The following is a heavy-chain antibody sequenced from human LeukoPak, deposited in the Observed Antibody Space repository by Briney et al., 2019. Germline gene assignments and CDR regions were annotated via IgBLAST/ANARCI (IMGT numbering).Heavy chain of an antibody. V-gene: IGHV3-53*01. Sequence: GGSLRLSCAASGLSVTNTYMTWVRQAPGKGLEWVSVIYSGGGTNYADSLKGRFSISRDNSKNTLYLQMNSLRVEDTAVYYCVAEDPYWGQGTLVTVSS. J-gene: IGHJ4*02. D-gene: IGHD2-15*01. CDR2: IYSGGGT. CDR1: GLSVTNTY. CDR3: VAEDPY.